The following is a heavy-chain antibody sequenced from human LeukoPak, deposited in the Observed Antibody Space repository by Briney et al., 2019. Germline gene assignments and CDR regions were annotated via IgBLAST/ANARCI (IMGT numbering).Heavy chain of an antibody. CDR2: INHSGST. CDR3: ARLPDCSSTSCAPWNWFDP. J-gene: IGHJ5*02. V-gene: IGHV4-34*01. Sequence: TLSLTCAVYGGSFSGYYWSWIRQPPGKGLEWIGEINHSGSTNYNPSLKSRVTISVGTSKNQFSLKLSSVTAADTAVYYCARLPDCSSTSCAPWNWFDPWGQGTLVTVSS. D-gene: IGHD2-2*01. CDR1: GGSFSGYY.